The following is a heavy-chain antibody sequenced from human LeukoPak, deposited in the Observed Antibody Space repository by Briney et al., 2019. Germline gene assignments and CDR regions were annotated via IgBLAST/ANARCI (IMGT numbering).Heavy chain of an antibody. Sequence: SGTLSLTCAVSGGSISSNNWWGWVRQPPGQGLAWIGEIYHSGSPNYNPFLKSRVTISVDKSRNHFSLNLSSVTAADTAVYYCARVNINNWHSCDYWGQGTLVTVSS. CDR2: IYHSGSP. V-gene: IGHV4-4*02. CDR1: GGSISSNNW. J-gene: IGHJ4*02. CDR3: ARVNINNWHSCDY. D-gene: IGHD1-1*01.